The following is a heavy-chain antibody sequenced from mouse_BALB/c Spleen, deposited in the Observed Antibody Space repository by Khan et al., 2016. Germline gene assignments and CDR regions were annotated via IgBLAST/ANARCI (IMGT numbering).Heavy chain of an antibody. D-gene: IGHD2-1*01. CDR1: GYSFTGYN. CDR3: ARSSGNYLTWFAY. CDR2: IDPYSGGA. J-gene: IGHJ3*01. V-gene: IGHV1S135*01. Sequence: VQLQQSGPELEKPGASVKISCKAPGYSFTGYNMNWVKQSNGKSLEWIGNIDPYSGGASYSQKFKGKATLTVDKSSSTAYMHLKSLTSEDSAVYYCARSSGNYLTWFAYWGQGTLVTVTA.